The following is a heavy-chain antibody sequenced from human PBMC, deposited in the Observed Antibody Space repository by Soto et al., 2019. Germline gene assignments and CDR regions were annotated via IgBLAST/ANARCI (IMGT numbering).Heavy chain of an antibody. Sequence: QVQLVQSGAEVKKPGASVKVSCKASGNTFSNYYIHWVRQAPGQGLEWMGTINPSGGHTTYAQKLLGRVTMTRDTSTSTLYMDRTSVRSEDTAVYYCARGGHVVGVTAPFDAWGPGTLVTVSS. CDR3: ARGGHVVGVTAPFDA. CDR1: GNTFSNYY. J-gene: IGHJ4*02. D-gene: IGHD2-21*02. V-gene: IGHV1-46*03. CDR2: INPSGGHT.